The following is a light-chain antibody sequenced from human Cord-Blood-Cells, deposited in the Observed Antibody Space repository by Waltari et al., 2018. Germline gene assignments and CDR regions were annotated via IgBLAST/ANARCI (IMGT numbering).Light chain of an antibody. J-gene: IGLJ3*02. CDR1: SSDGGGYNY. CDR2: DFR. Sequence: QSALTQPASVSGPPGQSITIPCTGTSSDGGGYNYVSWYQQRPGKAPKLMIYDFRKRPSGVSNRFSGSKSGNTASLTISGLQAEDEADYYCSSYTSSSTWVFGGGTKLTVL. CDR3: SSYTSSSTWV. V-gene: IGLV2-14*01.